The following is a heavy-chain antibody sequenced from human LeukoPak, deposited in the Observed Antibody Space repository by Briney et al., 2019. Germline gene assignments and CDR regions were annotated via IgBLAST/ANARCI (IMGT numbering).Heavy chain of an antibody. J-gene: IGHJ4*02. CDR2: IIPIFGTA. CDR3: ARISPDYGDYARPFDY. D-gene: IGHD4-17*01. Sequence: SVKVSCKASGGTFSSYAISWVRQAPGQGLEWMGGIIPIFGTANYAQKFQGRVTITTDESTSTAYMELSSLRSEDTAVYYCARISPDYGDYARPFDYWGQGTLVTVSS. CDR1: GGTFSSYA. V-gene: IGHV1-69*05.